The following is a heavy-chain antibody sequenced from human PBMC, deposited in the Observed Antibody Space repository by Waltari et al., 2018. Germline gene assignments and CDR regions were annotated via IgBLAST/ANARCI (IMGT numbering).Heavy chain of an antibody. Sequence: QMELQESGPRLVKPSETLSLTCNVSGDSLSGSRNYWAWPRQPPGKNLQWIGSIYYSGTTYYNPSLKGRFAISVDTSRNQFSLNVNSVTAADTGIYYCARQLRFVDWIPRYFDSWGRGTLATVSS. J-gene: IGHJ4*02. D-gene: IGHD3-3*01. CDR2: IYYSGTT. CDR3: ARQLRFVDWIPRYFDS. V-gene: IGHV4-39*01. CDR1: GDSLSGSRNY.